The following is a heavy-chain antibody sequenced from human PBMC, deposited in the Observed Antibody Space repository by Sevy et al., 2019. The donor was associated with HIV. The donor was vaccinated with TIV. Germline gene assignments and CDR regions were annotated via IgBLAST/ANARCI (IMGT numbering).Heavy chain of an antibody. Sequence: GGSLRLSCSTSGFNFSEHFMEWVRQAPGKGLEWIGRCRNKPDRFTTEYAASVTGRFTISRDDSKSSLYLQMSGLQADDTALYFCVIADKHFYLAFWGQGTLVTVSS. CDR1: GFNFSEHF. CDR2: CRNKPDRFTT. CDR3: VIADKHFYLAF. V-gene: IGHV3-72*01. D-gene: IGHD2-15*01. J-gene: IGHJ4*02.